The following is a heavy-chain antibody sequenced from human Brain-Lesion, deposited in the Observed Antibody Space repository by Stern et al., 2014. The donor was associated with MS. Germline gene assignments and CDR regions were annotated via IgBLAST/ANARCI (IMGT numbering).Heavy chain of an antibody. CDR2: IYYSGFT. CDR3: ARHDSVPRPSQLYSARDRGPGYFDY. J-gene: IGHJ4*02. Sequence: VQLEESGPGLVKPSETLSLTCTVSGGSISSSTYYWAWIRQPPGKGLEWIGNIYYSGFTYYNPSLKIRVTISVDMSKNQFSLKLSSVTAADTAIYYCARHDSVPRPSQLYSARDRGPGYFDYWGQGTLVTVSS. CDR1: GGSISSSTYY. V-gene: IGHV4-39*01. D-gene: IGHD1-26*01.